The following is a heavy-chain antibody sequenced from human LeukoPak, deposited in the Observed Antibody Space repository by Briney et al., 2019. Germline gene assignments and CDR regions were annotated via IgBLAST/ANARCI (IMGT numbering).Heavy chain of an antibody. CDR1: GFTFRSYW. CDR3: ARGGGLDV. J-gene: IGHJ6*02. CDR2: INHNGNVN. D-gene: IGHD3-16*01. Sequence: PGGSLRLSCAAYGFTFRSYWMNWARQAPGKGLEWVASINHNGNVNYYVDSVKGRFTISRDNAKNSLYLQMSNSRAEDTAVYFCARGGGLDVWGQGATVTVSS. V-gene: IGHV3-7*03.